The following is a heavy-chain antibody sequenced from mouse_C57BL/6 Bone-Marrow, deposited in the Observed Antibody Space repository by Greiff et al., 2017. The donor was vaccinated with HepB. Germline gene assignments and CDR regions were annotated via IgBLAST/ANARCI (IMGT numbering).Heavy chain of an antibody. V-gene: IGHV7-3*01. CDR3: ARYEGGYYYGSSWGNYFDY. Sequence: EVMLVESGGGLVQPGGSLSLSCAASGFTFTDYYMSWARQPPGKALEWLGFIRNKANGYTTEYSASVKGRFTISRDNSQSILYLQMNALRAEDSATYYCARYEGGYYYGSSWGNYFDYWGQGTTLTVSS. D-gene: IGHD1-1*01. J-gene: IGHJ2*01. CDR1: GFTFTDYY. CDR2: IRNKANGYTT.